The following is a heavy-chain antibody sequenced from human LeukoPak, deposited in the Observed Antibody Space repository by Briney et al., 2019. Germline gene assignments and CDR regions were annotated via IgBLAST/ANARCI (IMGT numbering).Heavy chain of an antibody. Sequence: ASVKVSCKASEFTFTDYAINWVRQAPGQRLEWMGWINAGNGNTRYSQRFQGRVTITRDTSASTPYMELSSLTSEDTAVYYCTRGRWSATTASYYLDFWGQGTLVTVSS. CDR1: EFTFTDYA. CDR2: INAGNGNT. V-gene: IGHV1-3*01. CDR3: TRGRWSATTASYYLDF. J-gene: IGHJ4*02. D-gene: IGHD5-24*01.